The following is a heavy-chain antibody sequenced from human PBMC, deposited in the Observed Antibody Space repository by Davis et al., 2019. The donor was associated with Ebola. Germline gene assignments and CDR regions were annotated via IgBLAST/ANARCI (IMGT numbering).Heavy chain of an antibody. CDR2: ISYDGSNK. D-gene: IGHD3-3*01. CDR1: GFTFSSYG. V-gene: IGHV3-30*03. Sequence: GESLKISCAASGFTFSSYGMHWVSKAPGKGLEWVAVISYDGSNKYYADSAKGRFTISRDNSKNTLYLQMNSLRAEDTAVYYCARDITIFGVVDYYMDVWGKGTTVTVSS. J-gene: IGHJ6*03. CDR3: ARDITIFGVVDYYMDV.